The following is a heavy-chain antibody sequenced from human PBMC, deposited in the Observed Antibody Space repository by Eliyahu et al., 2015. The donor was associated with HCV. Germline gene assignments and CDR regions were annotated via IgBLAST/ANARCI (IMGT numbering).Heavy chain of an antibody. Sequence: QVQLVESGGGXVQPGXSLRLSCAASGFTFXSYGMHXVRQAPGKGLEGVAVISYDGSNKYYADSVKGRFTISRDNSKNTLYLQMNSLRAEDTAVYYCAKGGGVVVPAAPFDYWGQGTLVTVSS. CDR2: ISYDGSNK. J-gene: IGHJ4*02. CDR1: GFTFXSYG. V-gene: IGHV3-30*18. D-gene: IGHD2-2*01. CDR3: AKGGGVVVPAAPFDY.